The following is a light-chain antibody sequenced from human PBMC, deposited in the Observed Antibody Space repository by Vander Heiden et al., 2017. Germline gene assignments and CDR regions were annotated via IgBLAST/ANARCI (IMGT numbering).Light chain of an antibody. CDR1: HDINNC. CDR2: DVS. J-gene: IGKJ1*01. V-gene: IGKV1-33*01. CDR3: QQFDYLPT. Sequence: QMTQSPSSLSASVGGSVTITCQASHDINNCLNWYHQKPGKAPKLLIYDVSHLESGVPSRFSGSGSGRDFTLTISGLQPEDIGTYYCQQFDYLPTFGPGTKVEI.